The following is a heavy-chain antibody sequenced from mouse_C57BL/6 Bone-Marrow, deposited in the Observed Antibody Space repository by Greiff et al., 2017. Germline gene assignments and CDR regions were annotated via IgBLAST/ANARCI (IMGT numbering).Heavy chain of an antibody. CDR3: ATSYGSSYTDY. J-gene: IGHJ2*01. CDR2: INPNYGTT. CDR1: GYSFTDYN. V-gene: IGHV1-39*01. D-gene: IGHD1-1*01. Sequence: VVKPGASVKISCKASGYSFTDYNMNWVKQSNGKSLEWIGVINPNYGTTSYNQKFKGKATLTVDQSSSTAYMQLNSLTSEDSAVYYCATSYGSSYTDYWGQGTTLTVSS.